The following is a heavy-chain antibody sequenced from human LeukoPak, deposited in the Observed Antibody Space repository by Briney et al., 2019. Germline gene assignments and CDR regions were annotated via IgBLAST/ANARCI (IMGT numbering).Heavy chain of an antibody. Sequence: ASVKVSCKASGYTFTGYYMHWVRQAPGQGLEWMGWINPNSGGTNYAQKFQGRVTMTRDTSISTAYMELSRLRSDDTAVYYCARVANFAAMDPGYWGQGTLVTVSS. D-gene: IGHD5-18*01. V-gene: IGHV1-2*02. CDR3: ARVANFAAMDPGY. CDR2: INPNSGGT. CDR1: GYTFTGYY. J-gene: IGHJ4*02.